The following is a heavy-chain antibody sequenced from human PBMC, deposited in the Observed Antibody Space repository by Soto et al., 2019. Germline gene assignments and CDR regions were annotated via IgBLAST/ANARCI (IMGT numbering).Heavy chain of an antibody. CDR1: GGSVSSGSYY. Sequence: PSETLSLTCTVSGGSVSSGSYYWSWIRQPPGKGLEWIGYIYYSGSTNYNPSLKSRVTISVDTSKNQFSLKLSSVTAADTAVYYCARESWAYCGGDCYHFDYWGQGTLVTVSS. CDR2: IYYSGST. V-gene: IGHV4-61*01. D-gene: IGHD2-21*02. CDR3: ARESWAYCGGDCYHFDY. J-gene: IGHJ4*02.